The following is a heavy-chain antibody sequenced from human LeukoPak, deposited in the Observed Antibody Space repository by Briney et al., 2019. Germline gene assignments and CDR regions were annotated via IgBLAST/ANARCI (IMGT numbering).Heavy chain of an antibody. CDR2: IGPHSTFT. J-gene: IGHJ4*02. V-gene: IGHV1-2*02. D-gene: IGHD2/OR15-2a*01. CDR3: VREGEGPLSRDFDY. Sequence: ASVKVSCKSSGFTFTDHYIHWVRQGPGQGLEWMGYIGPHSTFTSSPQEFQGRVTMTRDASMSTAYMELTRLTSDDTAVYYCVREGEGPLSRDFDYWGQGTLVTVSS. CDR1: GFTFTDHY.